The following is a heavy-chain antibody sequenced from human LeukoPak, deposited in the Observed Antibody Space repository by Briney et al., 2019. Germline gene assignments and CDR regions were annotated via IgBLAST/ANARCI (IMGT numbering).Heavy chain of an antibody. CDR2: IYTSGTT. D-gene: IGHD3-10*01. CDR3: ARGLGSMLRGGSNWFVP. Sequence: SETLSLTCTVSGASITSGTYYWGWIRQPAGKGLEYIRRIYTSGTTNYNPSVKSRVTISIDTSKNQFSLTLRSVTAADTALYYCARGLGSMLRGGSNWFVPWGQGTLVIVSS. J-gene: IGHJ5*02. V-gene: IGHV4-61*02. CDR1: GASITSGTYY.